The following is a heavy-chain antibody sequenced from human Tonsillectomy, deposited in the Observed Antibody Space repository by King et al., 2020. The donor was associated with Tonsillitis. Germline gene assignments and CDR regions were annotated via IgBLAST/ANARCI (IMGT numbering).Heavy chain of an antibody. CDR2: ISSSGRTI. CDR3: VREGSYYGSGRP. D-gene: IGHD3-10*01. V-gene: IGHV3-11*01. CDR1: GFIFSDKY. J-gene: IGHJ5*02. Sequence: VQLVESGGGLVKPGGSLRLSCAASGFIFSDKYMSWIRQAPGKGLEWISYISSSGRTIYYTDSVKGRFPISRDNVKNSLYLQMNSLRAEDTAMYYCVREGSYYGSGRPWGQGTQVTVSS.